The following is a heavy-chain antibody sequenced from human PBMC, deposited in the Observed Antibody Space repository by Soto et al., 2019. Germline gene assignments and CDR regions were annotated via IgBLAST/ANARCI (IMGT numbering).Heavy chain of an antibody. CDR3: ARVNYDILTGYNYFDY. V-gene: IGHV4-4*07. J-gene: IGHJ4*02. CDR2: IYTSGST. Sequence: QVQLQESGPGLVKPSETLSLTCTVSGGSISSYYWSWIRQPAGKGLEWIGRIYTSGSTNYNPSLKSRVTMSLDTSKNQFSLKLSSVTAADTAVYYCARVNYDILTGYNYFDYWGQGTLVTVSS. CDR1: GGSISSYY. D-gene: IGHD3-9*01.